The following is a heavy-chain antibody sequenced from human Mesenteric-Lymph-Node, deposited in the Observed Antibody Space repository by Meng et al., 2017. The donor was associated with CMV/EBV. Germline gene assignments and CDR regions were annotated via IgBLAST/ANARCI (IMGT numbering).Heavy chain of an antibody. V-gene: IGHV3-74*01. D-gene: IGHD1-26*01. CDR3: VRDSPLGEN. CDR2: ISTAGSST. CDR1: GFIFRNYW. Sequence: LRLSCAASGFIFRNYWLHWVRQAPGKGLVWVSRISTAGSSTSYADSVKGRFTISRDNAKNTLYLQMNSLRAEDTAVYYCVRDSPLGENWGQGTLVTVSS. J-gene: IGHJ4*02.